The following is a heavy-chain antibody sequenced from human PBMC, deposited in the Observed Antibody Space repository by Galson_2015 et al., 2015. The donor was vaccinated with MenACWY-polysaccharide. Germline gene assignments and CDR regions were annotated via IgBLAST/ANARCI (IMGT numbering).Heavy chain of an antibody. CDR3: AKGRYDSVWNYFDN. Sequence: SLRLSCAASGFTFDNYAMHWVRQAPGKGLEWVSGISWNSGSIGYADSVKGRFTISRDNAKNSLYLQMNSLRAEDTALYYCAKGRYDSVWNYFDNWGQGTLVTVSS. D-gene: IGHD6-19*01. CDR1: GFTFDNYA. J-gene: IGHJ4*02. CDR2: ISWNSGSI. V-gene: IGHV3-9*01.